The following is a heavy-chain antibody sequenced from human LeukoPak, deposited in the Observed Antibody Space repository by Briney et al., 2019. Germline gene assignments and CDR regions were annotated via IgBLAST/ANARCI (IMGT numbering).Heavy chain of an antibody. D-gene: IGHD1-20*01. V-gene: IGHV4-4*09. CDR3: ARLIPGTTGLRKNYFDY. J-gene: IGHJ4*02. Sequence: SETLSLTCTVSGDSLSSSYWNWIRQTPGKGLEWIGYISASGNTNYNPSLTSRIIISVDMSKNKFSLMLSSVTAADTVVQYCARLIPGTTGLRKNYFDYWGQGTLVTVSS. CDR2: ISASGNT. CDR1: GDSLSSSY.